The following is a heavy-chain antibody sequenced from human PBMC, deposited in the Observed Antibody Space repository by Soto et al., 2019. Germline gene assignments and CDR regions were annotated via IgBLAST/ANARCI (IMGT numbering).Heavy chain of an antibody. J-gene: IGHJ6*03. Sequence: EVQLVESGGGLVKPGGSLRLSCAASGFTFSSYSMNWVRQAPGKGLEWVSSISSSSSYIYYADSVKGRFTISRDNAKNSLHLQMNSLRAEDTAVYYCARGRGRGFGELLYWRNYYYYYMDVWGKGTTVTVSS. CDR2: ISSSSSYI. D-gene: IGHD3-10*01. V-gene: IGHV3-21*01. CDR3: ARGRGRGFGELLYWRNYYYYYMDV. CDR1: GFTFSSYS.